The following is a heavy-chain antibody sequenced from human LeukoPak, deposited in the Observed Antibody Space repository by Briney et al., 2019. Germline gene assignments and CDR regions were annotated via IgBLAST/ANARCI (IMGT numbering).Heavy chain of an antibody. CDR2: IKEDGSRN. D-gene: IGHD1-1*01. CDR3: ATSRTFDY. V-gene: IGHV3-7*05. Sequence: PGGSLRLSCAASGFTFSSYWMSWVRQAPGKGLEWVANIKEDGSRNHYVDSVKGRFTISRDNAKNSLYLQMSSLRAEDTAVYYCATSRTFDYWGQGTLVTVSS. J-gene: IGHJ4*02. CDR1: GFTFSSYW.